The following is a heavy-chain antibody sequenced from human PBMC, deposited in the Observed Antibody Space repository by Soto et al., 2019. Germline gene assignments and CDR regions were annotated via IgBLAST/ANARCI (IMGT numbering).Heavy chain of an antibody. CDR2: IYYLGST. Sequence: SETLSLTCSVFGGSMSEYFWSWIRQSPGKGLEWIGYIYYLGSTDYNPSLKSRVTISVDTSKRQFSLRLTSVTAADTAVYYCARDGYDGSGSPYPAYWGPGTQVTVSS. CDR3: ARDGYDGSGSPYPAY. V-gene: IGHV4-59*01. J-gene: IGHJ4*02. CDR1: GGSMSEYF. D-gene: IGHD3-10*01.